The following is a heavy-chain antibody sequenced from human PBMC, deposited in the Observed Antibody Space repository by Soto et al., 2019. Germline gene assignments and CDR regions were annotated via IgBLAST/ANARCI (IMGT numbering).Heavy chain of an antibody. V-gene: IGHV4-4*02. D-gene: IGHD6-19*01. Sequence: QMQLQELGPGLVKPSETLSLTCAVSSASIISEQRWSWVRQPPGKGLEWIGEIHHSGSTNNNPSLRRRVTMSVDKSKNQFSLNLNSVTAADTAVYYCARSFGWYAIDQWGQGTLVIVSS. CDR2: IHHSGST. J-gene: IGHJ4*02. CDR3: ARSFGWYAIDQ. CDR1: SASIISEQR.